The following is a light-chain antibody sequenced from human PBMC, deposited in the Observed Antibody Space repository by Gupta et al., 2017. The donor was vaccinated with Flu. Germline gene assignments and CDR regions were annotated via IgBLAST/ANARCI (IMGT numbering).Light chain of an antibody. CDR3: AAWDDSLSGSWV. Sequence: QSVLTQPPSASGTPGQRVTISCSGSSSNLGSNYVYWYQQLPGTAPKLLIYRNNQRPSGVPDRFSGSKSGTSASLAISGLRSEDEADYHCAAWDDSLSGSWVFGGGTKLTVL. V-gene: IGLV1-47*01. J-gene: IGLJ3*02. CDR2: RNN. CDR1: SSNLGSNY.